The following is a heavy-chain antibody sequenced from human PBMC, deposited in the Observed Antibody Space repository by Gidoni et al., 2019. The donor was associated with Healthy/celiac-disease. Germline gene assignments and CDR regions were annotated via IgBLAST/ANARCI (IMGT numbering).Heavy chain of an antibody. Sequence: QVQLVQSGAEVKKPGDAVKVSCKASGYTFTSSGISWVRQAPGQGLEWMGWIRAYNGNTNYAQKLQGRVTMTTDTSTSTAYMELRSLRSDDTAVYYCARVPAAMGWFDPWGQGTLVTVSS. D-gene: IGHD2-2*01. CDR1: GYTFTSSG. CDR2: IRAYNGNT. CDR3: ARVPAAMGWFDP. J-gene: IGHJ5*02. V-gene: IGHV1-18*01.